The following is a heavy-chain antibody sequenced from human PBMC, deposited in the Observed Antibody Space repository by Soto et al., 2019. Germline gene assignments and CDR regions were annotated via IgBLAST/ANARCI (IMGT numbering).Heavy chain of an antibody. Sequence: QVQLQESGPGLVKPSGTLSLNCAVSGGSISNSNWWSWVRQPPEKGLEWIGEIWHSGSTNYNLSLRSRVTISVAKSNNQFSLNLSSVTAADTAVYFCARVRVPDGFDIWGQGTMVTVSS. V-gene: IGHV4-4*02. J-gene: IGHJ3*02. CDR3: ARVRVPDGFDI. CDR1: GGSISNSNW. CDR2: IWHSGST.